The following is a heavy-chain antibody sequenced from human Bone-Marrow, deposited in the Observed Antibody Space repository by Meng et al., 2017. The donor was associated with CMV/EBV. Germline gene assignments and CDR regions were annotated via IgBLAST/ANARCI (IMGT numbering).Heavy chain of an antibody. V-gene: IGHV4-39*07. Sequence: SETLSLTCNVSGGSVSSPSYYWTWIRQPPGKGLEWIGEINHSGSTNYNPSLKSRVTISVDTSKNQFSLKLSSVTAADTAVYYCARDYDFWSGYYVYFDYWGQGTLVTVSS. CDR3: ARDYDFWSGYYVYFDY. D-gene: IGHD3-3*01. CDR2: INHSGST. CDR1: GGSVSSPSYY. J-gene: IGHJ4*02.